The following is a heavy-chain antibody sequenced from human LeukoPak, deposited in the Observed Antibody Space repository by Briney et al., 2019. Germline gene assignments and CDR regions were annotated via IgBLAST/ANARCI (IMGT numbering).Heavy chain of an antibody. CDR2: IKSKTDGGTT. CDR1: GLTFSNVW. CDR3: VRYGPRNYFDY. J-gene: IGHJ4*02. V-gene: IGHV3-15*01. D-gene: IGHD4-17*01. Sequence: GGSLRLSCAASGLTFSNVWMSWVRQAPGKGLEWVGRIKSKTDGGTTDYAAPVKGRFTISTDDSKNILHLQMNSLKTEDTAVYYCVRYGPRNYFDYWGQGTLVTVSS.